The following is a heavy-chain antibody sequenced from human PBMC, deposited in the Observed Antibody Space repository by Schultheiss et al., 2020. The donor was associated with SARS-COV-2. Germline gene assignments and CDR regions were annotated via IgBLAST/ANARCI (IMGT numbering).Heavy chain of an antibody. CDR3: ARDILEWELRGVGVDY. V-gene: IGHV3-33*01. CDR2: IWYDGSNK. CDR1: GFTFSSYG. D-gene: IGHD1-26*01. Sequence: GESLKISCAASGFTFSSYGMHWVRQAPGKGLEWVAVIWYDGSNKYYADSVKGRFTISRDNYKNTLYLQMNSLRAEDTAVYYCARDILEWELRGVGVDYWGQGTLVTVSS. J-gene: IGHJ4*02.